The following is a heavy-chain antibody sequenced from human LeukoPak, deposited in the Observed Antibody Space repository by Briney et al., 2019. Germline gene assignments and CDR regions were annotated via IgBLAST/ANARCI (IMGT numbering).Heavy chain of an antibody. V-gene: IGHV4-59*01. J-gene: IGHJ6*03. CDR2: IYYSGST. CDR3: ATTPITIFGVAYFYMDV. Sequence: SETLSLTCTVSGGSLSSYYLSWLRQAPGKGPEWMGDIYYSGSTNYNPSLKSRVTISVDTSKNQFSLKLSSVTAADTAVYYCATTPITIFGVAYFYMDVWGKGTTVTVSS. D-gene: IGHD3-3*01. CDR1: GGSLSSYY.